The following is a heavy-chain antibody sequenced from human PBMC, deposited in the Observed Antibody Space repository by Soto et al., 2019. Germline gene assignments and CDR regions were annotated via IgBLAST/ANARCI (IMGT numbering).Heavy chain of an antibody. CDR3: AKDWGSSGWFNWFDP. CDR2: ISHDGSNT. Sequence: QVQLVESGGGVVQPGRSLRLSCVASGFTLSNTGMHWVRQAPGKGLEWVAMISHDGSNTYYGDSVKGRFTISRDNSWNTLYLQMDSLRPEDTSVYYCAKDWGSSGWFNWFDPWGQGTLVTASS. CDR1: GFTLSNTG. J-gene: IGHJ5*02. V-gene: IGHV3-30*18. D-gene: IGHD6-19*01.